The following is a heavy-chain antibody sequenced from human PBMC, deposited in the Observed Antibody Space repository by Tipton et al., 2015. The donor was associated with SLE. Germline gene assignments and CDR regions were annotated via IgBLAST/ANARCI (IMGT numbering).Heavy chain of an antibody. J-gene: IGHJ6*03. Sequence: GSLRLSCAASGFTFSSYSMNWVRQAPGKGLEWVSSISSSSSYIYYADSVKGRFTISRDNAKNSLYLQMNSLRAEDTAVYYCASPPRGDYYYYYYMDVWGKGTTVTVSS. CDR2: ISSSSSYI. CDR1: GFTFSSYS. D-gene: IGHD3-10*01. V-gene: IGHV3-21*01. CDR3: ASPPRGDYYYYYYMDV.